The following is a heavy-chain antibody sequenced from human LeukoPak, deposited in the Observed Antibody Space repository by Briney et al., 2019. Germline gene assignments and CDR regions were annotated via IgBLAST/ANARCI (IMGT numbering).Heavy chain of an antibody. J-gene: IGHJ4*02. V-gene: IGHV1-46*01. CDR2: INPGGGST. Sequence: ASVKVSCKASGYSFTSYYIHWVRQAPGQGLESMGIINPGGGSTSYAQKFQDRVTMTRDTSTSTVYMELNSLRSEDTAVYYCAREEYSSGWPDYWGQGTLVTVSS. D-gene: IGHD6-19*01. CDR3: AREEYSSGWPDY. CDR1: GYSFTSYY.